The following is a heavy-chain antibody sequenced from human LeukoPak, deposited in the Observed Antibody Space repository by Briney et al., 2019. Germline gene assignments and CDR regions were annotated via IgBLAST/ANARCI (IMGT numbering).Heavy chain of an antibody. CDR1: GSSINSYY. D-gene: IGHD6-6*01. CDR2: IYYSGSS. J-gene: IGHJ4*02. Sequence: SETLSLTCTVSGSSINSYYWSWIRQPPGKGLEWIGYIYYSGSSSHNPSLKSRVAMSVDTCKNQFSLRLSSVTAADTAVYYCARGFRPVEYWGQGTLVTVSS. V-gene: IGHV4-59*01. CDR3: ARGFRPVEY.